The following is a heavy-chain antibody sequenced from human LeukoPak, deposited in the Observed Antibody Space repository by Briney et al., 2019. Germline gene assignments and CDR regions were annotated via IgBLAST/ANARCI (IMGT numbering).Heavy chain of an antibody. V-gene: IGHV4-34*01. Sequence: SETLSLTCAVYGGSFSGYYWSWIRQPPGKGLEWIGEINHSGSTNYNPSLKSRVTISVDTSKNQYSLKLSSVTAADTAVYYCARVRPLYYYGSGSPYFDYWGQGTLVTVSS. CDR3: ARVRPLYYYGSGSPYFDY. D-gene: IGHD3-10*01. CDR1: GGSFSGYY. J-gene: IGHJ4*02. CDR2: INHSGST.